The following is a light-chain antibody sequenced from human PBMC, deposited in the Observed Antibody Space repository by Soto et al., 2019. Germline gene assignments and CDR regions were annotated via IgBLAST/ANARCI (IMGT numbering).Light chain of an antibody. J-gene: IGLJ1*01. CDR3: QTWGTGIRV. V-gene: IGLV4-69*01. CDR1: SGHSSYA. CDR2: LNSDGSH. Sequence: QPVLTQSPSASASLGASVKLTCTLSSGHSSYAIAWHQQQPEKGPRYLMKLNSDGSHSKGDGIPDRLSGSSSGAERYLTISSLQSEDEADYYFQTWGTGIRVFGTGTKVTVL.